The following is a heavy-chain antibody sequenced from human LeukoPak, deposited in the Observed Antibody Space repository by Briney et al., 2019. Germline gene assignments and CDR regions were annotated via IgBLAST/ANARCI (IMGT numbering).Heavy chain of an antibody. CDR3: ASTGDIWSAYPY. Sequence: GGSLRLSCAASGFTFSSYAMHWVRQAPGKGLEYVSAISSNGGSTYYANSVKGRFTISRDNSKNTLYLQMNSLRAEDTAVYYCASTGDIWSAYPYWGQGTLVTVSS. CDR1: GFTFSSYA. J-gene: IGHJ4*02. CDR2: ISSNGGST. D-gene: IGHD3-3*01. V-gene: IGHV3-64*01.